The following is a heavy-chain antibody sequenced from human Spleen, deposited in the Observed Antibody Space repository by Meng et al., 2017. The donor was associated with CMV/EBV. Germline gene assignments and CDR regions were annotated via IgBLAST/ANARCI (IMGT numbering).Heavy chain of an antibody. CDR3: ARDPRGSGSSFFDP. CDR1: GFTFSSYA. CDR2: IAYDGSNK. Sequence: GESLKISCAASGFTFSSYAMHWVRQAPGKGLEWVAVIAYDGSNKYYADSVKGRFTISRDNSKNTLYLQMNSLRAEDTAVYYCARDPRGSGSSFFDPWGQGTLVTVSS. J-gene: IGHJ5*02. V-gene: IGHV3-30*04. D-gene: IGHD3-10*01.